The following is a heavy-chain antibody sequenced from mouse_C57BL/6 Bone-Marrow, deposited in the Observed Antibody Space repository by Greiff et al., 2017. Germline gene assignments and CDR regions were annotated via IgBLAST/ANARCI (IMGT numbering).Heavy chain of an antibody. CDR1: GYSFTDYN. Sequence: EVKLQESGPELVKPGASVKISCKASGYSFTDYNMNWVKQSNGKSLEWIGVINPNYGTTSYNQKFKGKATLTVDQSSSTAYMQLNSLTSEDAAVYYCAGSDYYSSSYDYAMDYWGQGTSVTVSS. J-gene: IGHJ4*01. CDR3: AGSDYYSSSYDYAMDY. CDR2: INPNYGTT. V-gene: IGHV1-39*01. D-gene: IGHD1-1*01.